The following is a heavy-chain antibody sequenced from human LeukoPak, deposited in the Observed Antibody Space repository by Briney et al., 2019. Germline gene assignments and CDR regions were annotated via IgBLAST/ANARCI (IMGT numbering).Heavy chain of an antibody. CDR1: RFTFSSYS. CDR3: TRAWELRADPKLGFDP. V-gene: IGHV3-49*04. J-gene: IGHJ5*02. Sequence: GGSLRLSCAASRFTFSSYSMNWVRQAPGKGLEWVGFIRSKAYGGTTEYAASVKGRFTISRDDSKSIAYLQMNSLKTEDTAVYYCTRAWELRADPKLGFDPWGQGTLVTVFS. CDR2: IRSKAYGGTT. D-gene: IGHD1-26*01.